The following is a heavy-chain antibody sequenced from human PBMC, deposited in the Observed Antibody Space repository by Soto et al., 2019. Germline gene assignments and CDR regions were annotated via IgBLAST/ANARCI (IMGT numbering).Heavy chain of an antibody. CDR2: ISGSGGST. D-gene: IGHD2-2*01. J-gene: IGHJ6*02. V-gene: IGHV3-23*01. CDR1: GLTFSSSA. CDR3: AKVVGCTSTSCYSRMDV. Sequence: GRSLRLSCAASGLTFSSSAMSWVRQAPGKGLEWVSAISGSGGSTYYAASVKVRFTISGDNPKNTLYQQMNRMNAEDTAECLRAKVVGCTSTSCYSRMDVWGHGTRVTVAS.